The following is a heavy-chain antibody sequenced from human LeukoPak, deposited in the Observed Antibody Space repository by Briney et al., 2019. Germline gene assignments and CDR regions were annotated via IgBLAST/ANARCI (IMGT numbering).Heavy chain of an antibody. CDR2: FDPEDGET. Sequence: GAAVKVSCKVSGYTLTELSMHWVRQAPGKGLEWMGGFDPEDGETIYAQKIQGRVTMTEDPSTDTAYMELSSLRSEDTAVYYCATGPSLYYYDSSGYPSFDYWGQGTLVTVPS. D-gene: IGHD3-22*01. CDR1: GYTLTELS. V-gene: IGHV1-24*01. CDR3: ATGPSLYYYDSSGYPSFDY. J-gene: IGHJ4*02.